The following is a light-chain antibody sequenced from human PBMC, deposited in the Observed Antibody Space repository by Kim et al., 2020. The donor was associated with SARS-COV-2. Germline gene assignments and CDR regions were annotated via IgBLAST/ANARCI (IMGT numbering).Light chain of an antibody. CDR2: EDT. Sequence: VSPEQTAIITCSGDELCNTFATCYQQRPGQAPVLVIFEDTRRPSGILERSAASRSGNTATLTITGTQPLNEADYYGQAWDSSTYVFGPGTKVTVL. V-gene: IGLV3-1*01. CDR3: QAWDSSTYV. J-gene: IGLJ1*01. CDR1: ELCNTF.